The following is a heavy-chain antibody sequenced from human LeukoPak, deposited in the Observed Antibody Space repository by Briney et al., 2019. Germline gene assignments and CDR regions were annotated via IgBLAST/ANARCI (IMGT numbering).Heavy chain of an antibody. CDR2: IYTSGST. CDR3: ARGRPSAYYDILTGGYYYYMDV. J-gene: IGHJ6*03. Sequence: SETLSLTCTVSGGSISSYYWSWIRQPAGKGLEWIGRIYTSGSTNYNPSLKSRVTMSVDTSKNQFSLKLSSVTAADTAVYYCARGRPSAYYDILTGGYYYYMDVWGKGTTVTISS. V-gene: IGHV4-4*07. CDR1: GGSISSYY. D-gene: IGHD3-9*01.